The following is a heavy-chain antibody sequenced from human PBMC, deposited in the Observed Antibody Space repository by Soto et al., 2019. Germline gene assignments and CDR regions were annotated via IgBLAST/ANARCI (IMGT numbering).Heavy chain of an antibody. J-gene: IGHJ6*02. Sequence: QVQLVQSGAEVKKPGSSVKVSCKASGGTFNNYGISWVRQAPGQGLEWMGGIIPIFGSANYAQMFRGRVTPPADTSTSTAYMELSSLKSDDAAVYYCAREAVPGATGHGMDVWGPGTTVHASS. V-gene: IGHV1-69*06. CDR1: GGTFNNYG. CDR3: AREAVPGATGHGMDV. CDR2: IIPIFGSA. D-gene: IGHD2-2*01.